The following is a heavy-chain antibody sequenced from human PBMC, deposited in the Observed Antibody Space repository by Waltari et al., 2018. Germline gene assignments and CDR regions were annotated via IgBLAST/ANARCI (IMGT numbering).Heavy chain of an antibody. Sequence: QVQLAESGGGMVQPGRSLRLSCAASGFTFSSYAITWVRQAPGKGLEWVAVIWYDGSNKFYAGSVRGRYIISRDDSRNTVYLQMSSLRTEDTAIYYCVKDGTGGSGSYIDWRFDFWGRGTLVSVSS. CDR1: GFTFSSYA. J-gene: IGHJ2*01. V-gene: IGHV3-30*18. CDR2: IWYDGSNK. D-gene: IGHD3-10*01. CDR3: VKDGTGGSGSYIDWRFDF.